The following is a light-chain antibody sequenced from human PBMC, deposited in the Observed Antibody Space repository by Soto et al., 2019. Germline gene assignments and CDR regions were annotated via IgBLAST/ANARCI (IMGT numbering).Light chain of an antibody. CDR3: LVWDSSGDHVV. V-gene: IGLV3-21*02. CDR1: NIGSKS. J-gene: IGLJ2*01. Sequence: SYELTQPPSVSVAPGQTASITCGGNNIGSKSVHWYQQRPGQAPVLVVFADSDRPSGIPDRFSGSHSGNTATLTISRVEAGDQADYYCLVWDSSGDHVVFGGGTKVTVL. CDR2: ADS.